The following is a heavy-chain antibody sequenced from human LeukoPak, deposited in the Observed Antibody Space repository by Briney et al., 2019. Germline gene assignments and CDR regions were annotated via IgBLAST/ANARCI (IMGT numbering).Heavy chain of an antibody. V-gene: IGHV3-7*01. CDR2: INQDGSEK. CDR3: GRGWPGYTSPLDY. Sequence: GGSLRLSCAASGFTFSHHWMNWVRQAPGEGLKWVATINQDGSEKHYVDSVKGRFIISRDNAKNSLFPQMNSLRAEDTAVYYCGRGWPGYTSPLDYWGQGILVAVSS. CDR1: GFTFSHHW. D-gene: IGHD5-12*01. J-gene: IGHJ4*02.